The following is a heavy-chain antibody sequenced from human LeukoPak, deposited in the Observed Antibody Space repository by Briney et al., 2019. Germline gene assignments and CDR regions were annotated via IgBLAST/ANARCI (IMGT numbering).Heavy chain of an antibody. CDR3: AKADIVSWFDP. V-gene: IGHV3-30*18. Sequence: GGSLRLSCAASGFTFSSYGMHWVRQAPGKGREWVAVISYDGSNKYYADSVKGRFTISRDNSKNTLYLQMNSLRAEDTAVYYCAKADIVSWFDPWGQGTLVTVSS. D-gene: IGHD2-15*01. CDR2: ISYDGSNK. J-gene: IGHJ5*02. CDR1: GFTFSSYG.